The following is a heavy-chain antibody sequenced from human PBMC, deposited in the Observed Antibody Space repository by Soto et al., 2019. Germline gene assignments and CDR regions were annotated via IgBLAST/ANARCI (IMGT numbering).Heavy chain of an antibody. J-gene: IGHJ4*02. CDR3: ATLDCTNGVCPWYYFDY. CDR1: GFTFSSYA. CDR2: ISGSGGNT. D-gene: IGHD2-8*01. Sequence: GGSLRLSCAASGFTFSSYAMSWVRQAPGKGLEWVSAISGSGGNTYYADSVKGRFTISRDNSKNTLYLQMNSLRAEDTAVYYCATLDCTNGVCPWYYFDYWGQGTLVTVSS. V-gene: IGHV3-23*01.